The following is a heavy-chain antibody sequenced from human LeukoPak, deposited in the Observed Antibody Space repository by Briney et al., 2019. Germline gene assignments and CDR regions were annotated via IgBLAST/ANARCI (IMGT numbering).Heavy chain of an antibody. D-gene: IGHD3-10*02. V-gene: IGHV3-48*03. Sequence: GGSLRLSCAASGFTFSSYEMNRVRQAPGKGLEWVSYISSSGSTIYYADSVKGRFTISRDNAKNSLYLQMSSPRAEDTAVYYCAELGITMIGGVWGKGTTVTISS. CDR2: ISSSGSTI. CDR1: GFTFSSYE. CDR3: AELGITMIGGV. J-gene: IGHJ6*04.